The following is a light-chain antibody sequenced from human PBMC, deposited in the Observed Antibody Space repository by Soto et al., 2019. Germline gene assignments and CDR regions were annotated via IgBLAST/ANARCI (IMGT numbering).Light chain of an antibody. CDR1: TSNIGNNY. V-gene: IGLV1-51*01. J-gene: IGLJ3*02. Sequence: QSVLTQPPSVSSASGLKVTISCSGSTSNIGNNYVSWYQQLPGTAPKLLIYDNNRRPSGIPDRFSASKSGTSATLGITGLQTGDEADYYCATWDSSLSGGVFGGGTNLTVL. CDR3: ATWDSSLSGGV. CDR2: DNN.